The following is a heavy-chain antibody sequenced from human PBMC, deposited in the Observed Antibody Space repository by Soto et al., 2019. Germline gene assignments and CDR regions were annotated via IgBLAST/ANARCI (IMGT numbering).Heavy chain of an antibody. CDR1: GFTFSSYA. CDR3: AGGRGEPRDFDY. CDR2: ISYDGSNK. V-gene: IGHV3-30-3*01. Sequence: QVQLVESGGGVVQPGRSLRLSCAASGFTFSSYAMHWVRQAPGKGLEWVAVISYDGSNKYYADSVKGRFTISRDNSKNTLYLQMNSLRAEDMAVYYCAGGRGEPRDFDYWGQGTLVTVSS. D-gene: IGHD3-16*01. J-gene: IGHJ4*02.